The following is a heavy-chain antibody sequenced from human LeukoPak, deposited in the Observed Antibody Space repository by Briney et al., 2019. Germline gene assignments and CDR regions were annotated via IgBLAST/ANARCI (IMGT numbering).Heavy chain of an antibody. Sequence: AASVKVSCKASGYTFTGYYMHWVRQAPGQGLEWMGWINPNSGGTNYAQKFQGRVTMTRDTSIGTAYMELSRLRSDDTAVYYCARNTKYSSSKALDVWGKGTTVTVSS. D-gene: IGHD6-6*01. CDR1: GYTFTGYY. J-gene: IGHJ6*04. CDR3: ARNTKYSSSKALDV. CDR2: INPNSGGT. V-gene: IGHV1-2*02.